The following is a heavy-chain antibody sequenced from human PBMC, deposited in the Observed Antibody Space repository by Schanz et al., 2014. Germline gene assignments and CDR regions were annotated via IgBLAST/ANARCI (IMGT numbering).Heavy chain of an antibody. CDR2: ISYDGRNK. D-gene: IGHD3-22*01. CDR3: AKDHFGHYDSSGCSDCYYYGMDV. V-gene: IGHV3-30*18. Sequence: QVQLVESGGGVVQPGRSLRLSCAASGFTFSKYGMHWVRQAPGKGLEWVAVISYDGRNKYFADSVKGRFTISRDNSKNTLFLQVNSLRAEDTAVYYCAKDHFGHYDSSGCSDCYYYGMDVWGQGTTVTVSS. J-gene: IGHJ6*02. CDR1: GFTFSKYG.